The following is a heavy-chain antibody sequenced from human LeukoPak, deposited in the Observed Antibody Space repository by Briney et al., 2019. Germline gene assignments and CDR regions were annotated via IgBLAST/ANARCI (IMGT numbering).Heavy chain of an antibody. D-gene: IGHD6-13*01. CDR1: GGSISTYY. Sequence: PSETLSLTCTVSGGSISTYYWSWIRQPPGKGLEWIGYIYYSGSTTYNPSLKSRITISVDTSKNQFFLKLSSVTAADTAVYYCARGRQQPNRGAFDIWGQGTMVTVSS. V-gene: IGHV4-59*01. CDR3: ARGRQQPNRGAFDI. CDR2: IYYSGST. J-gene: IGHJ3*02.